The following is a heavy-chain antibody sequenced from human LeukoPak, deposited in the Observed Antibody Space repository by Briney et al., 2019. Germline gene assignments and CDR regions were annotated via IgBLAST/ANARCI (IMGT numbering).Heavy chain of an antibody. Sequence: GASVKVSCKASGYTFTGYYMHWVRQAPGQGLEWMGWINPNSGGTNYAQKFQGRVTMTRNTSINTAYMELSRLRSDDTAVYYCARDPRTITPRHYYYMDVWGKGTTVTISS. CDR1: GYTFTGYY. V-gene: IGHV1-2*02. CDR2: INPNSGGT. J-gene: IGHJ6*03. D-gene: IGHD3-3*01. CDR3: ARDPRTITPRHYYYMDV.